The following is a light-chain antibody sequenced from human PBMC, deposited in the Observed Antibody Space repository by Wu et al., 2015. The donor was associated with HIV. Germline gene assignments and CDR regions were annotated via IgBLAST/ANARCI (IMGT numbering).Light chain of an antibody. CDR2: GAS. Sequence: VLTQSPGTLSLSPGERATLSCRASQSVSSSYLAWYQQKPGQPPRLLIYGASSRATGIPDRFSGSGSGTDFTLSISRLEPEDFAVYYCQHYQTFGQGTKVEIK. V-gene: IGKV3-20*01. CDR3: QHYQT. CDR1: QSVSSSY. J-gene: IGKJ1*01.